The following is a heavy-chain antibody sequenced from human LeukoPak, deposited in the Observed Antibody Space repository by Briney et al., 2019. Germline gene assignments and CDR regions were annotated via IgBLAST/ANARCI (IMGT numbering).Heavy chain of an antibody. D-gene: IGHD3-10*01. CDR3: ARVGITMVRGIHWFDP. J-gene: IGHJ5*02. Sequence: ASVKVSCKASGYTFTGYYMHWVRQAPGQGLEGMGWINPNSGGTNYAQKFQGRVTMTRDTSISTAYMELSRLRSDDTAVYYCARVGITMVRGIHWFDPWGQGTLVTVSS. V-gene: IGHV1-2*02. CDR1: GYTFTGYY. CDR2: INPNSGGT.